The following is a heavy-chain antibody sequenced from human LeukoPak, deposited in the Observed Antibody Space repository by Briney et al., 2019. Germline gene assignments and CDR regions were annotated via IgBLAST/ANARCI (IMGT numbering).Heavy chain of an antibody. CDR3: ARDTWTGYSYGRDAFDI. CDR1: GFTVSSNY. V-gene: IGHV3-53*01. Sequence: GGSLRLSCAASGFTVSSNYMSWVRQAPGKGPEWVSVIYSGGSTYYADSVKGRFTISRDNSKNTLYLQMNSLRAEDTAVYYCARDTWTGYSYGRDAFDIWGQGTMVTVSS. CDR2: IYSGGST. J-gene: IGHJ3*02. D-gene: IGHD5-18*01.